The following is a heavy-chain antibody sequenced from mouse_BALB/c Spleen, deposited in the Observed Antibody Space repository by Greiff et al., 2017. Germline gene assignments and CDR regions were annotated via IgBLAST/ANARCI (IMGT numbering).Heavy chain of an antibody. CDR1: GYTFTDYA. Sequence: QVQLQQSGPELVRPGESVKISCKGSGYTFTDYAMHWVKQSHAKSLEWIGVISIYYDNTNYNQKFKGKATMTVDKSSSTAYMELARLTSEDSAIYYCARDGNYGGAWFAYWGQGTLVTVSA. CDR2: ISIYYDNT. J-gene: IGHJ3*01. D-gene: IGHD2-1*01. CDR3: ARDGNYGGAWFAY. V-gene: IGHV1-67*01.